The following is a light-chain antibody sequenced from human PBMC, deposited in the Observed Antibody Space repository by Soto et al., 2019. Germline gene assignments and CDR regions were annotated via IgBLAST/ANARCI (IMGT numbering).Light chain of an antibody. CDR1: SSDVGSYNL. CDR2: EGS. V-gene: IGLV2-23*01. J-gene: IGLJ3*02. Sequence: QSVLTQPASVSGSPGQSITISCTGASSDVGSYNLVSWYQQHPGQAPKLVISEGSKRPSGVSNRSSGSKSGNTASLTISGLQAEDEADYYCCSYAGSSTLWVFGGGTKVTVL. CDR3: CSYAGSSTLWV.